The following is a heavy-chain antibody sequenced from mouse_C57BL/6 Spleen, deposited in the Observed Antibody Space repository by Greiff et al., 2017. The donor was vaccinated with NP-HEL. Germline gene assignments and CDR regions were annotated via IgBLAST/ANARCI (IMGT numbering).Heavy chain of an antibody. CDR1: GYTFTSYW. V-gene: IGHV1-64*01. D-gene: IGHD3-1*01. J-gene: IGHJ4*01. CDR2: LHPNSGST. Sequence: QVQLQQPGAELVKPGASVKLSCKASGYTFTSYWMHWVKPRPGQGLAWIGMLHPNSGSTNYNEKFKSKATLTVDKSSSTAYMQLSSLTSEDSAVYYCARSGGDYYAMDYWGQGTSVTVSS. CDR3: ARSGGDYYAMDY.